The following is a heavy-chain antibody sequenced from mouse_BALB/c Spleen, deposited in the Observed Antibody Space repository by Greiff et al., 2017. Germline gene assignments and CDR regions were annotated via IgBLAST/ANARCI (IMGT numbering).Heavy chain of an antibody. D-gene: IGHD1-1*01. Sequence: EVKLVESGPGLVKPSQSLSLTCTVTGYSITSDYAWNWIRQFPGNKLEWMGYISYSGSTSYNPSLKSRISITRDTSKNQFFLQLNSVTTEDTATYYCARDGSSYWYFDVWGAGTTVTVSS. CDR1: GYSITSDYA. J-gene: IGHJ1*01. CDR3: ARDGSSYWYFDV. CDR2: ISYSGST. V-gene: IGHV3-2*02.